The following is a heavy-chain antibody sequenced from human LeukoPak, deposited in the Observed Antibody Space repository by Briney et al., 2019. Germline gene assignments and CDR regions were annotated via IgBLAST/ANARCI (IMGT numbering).Heavy chain of an antibody. D-gene: IGHD3-22*01. V-gene: IGHV1-2*02. CDR2: INPNSGGT. J-gene: IGHJ4*02. CDR3: ARGYYDSSGYYLFDY. Sequence: ASVKVSCKASGYTFTGYYMHWVRQAPGQGLEWMGWINPNSGGTNYARKFQGRVTMTRDTSISTAYMELSRLRSDDTAVYYCARGYYDSSGYYLFDYWGQGTLVTVSS. CDR1: GYTFTGYY.